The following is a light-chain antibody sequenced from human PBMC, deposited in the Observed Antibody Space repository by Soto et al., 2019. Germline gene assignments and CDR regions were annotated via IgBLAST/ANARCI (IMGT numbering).Light chain of an antibody. Sequence: DIRMTQSPSTLSASVGGRVTITCRASHSVSPWLAWYQQKPGKAPKLLIYRTSSLQNGVPARFSARGSGTDFFLTISNLQPDDFATYYCQQYSSSSTFGQGTRVELK. J-gene: IGKJ1*01. CDR1: HSVSPW. CDR2: RTS. CDR3: QQYSSSST. V-gene: IGKV1-5*03.